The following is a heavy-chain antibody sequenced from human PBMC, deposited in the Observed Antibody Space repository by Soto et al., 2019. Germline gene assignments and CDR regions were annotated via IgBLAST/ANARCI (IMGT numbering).Heavy chain of an antibody. CDR3: ARGTTYYYDSSGYYAFDY. CDR2: INPSGGST. V-gene: IGHV1-46*01. J-gene: IGHJ4*02. CDR1: GYTFTSYY. Sequence: ASVKVSCKASGYTFTSYYMHWVRPAPGQVLEWMGIINPSGGSTSYAQKFQGRVTMTRDTSTSTVYMELSSLRSEDTAVYYCARGTTYYYDSSGYYAFDYWGQGTLVTVSP. D-gene: IGHD3-22*01.